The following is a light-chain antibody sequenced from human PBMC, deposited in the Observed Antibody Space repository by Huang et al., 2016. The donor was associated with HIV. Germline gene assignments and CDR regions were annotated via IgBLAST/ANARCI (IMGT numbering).Light chain of an antibody. J-gene: IGKJ2*01. CDR1: HDISNS. V-gene: IGKV1-NL1*01. CDR3: QQYYVAPMYT. CDR2: DAS. Sequence: DIQMTQSPSSLSASVGDRVTITCRASHDISNSLAWYQQKLGKAPKLLVYDASKLESGVPARCSGWGSGTDYTLTINSLQPEDFATYYCQQYYVAPMYTFGQGTKLEIK.